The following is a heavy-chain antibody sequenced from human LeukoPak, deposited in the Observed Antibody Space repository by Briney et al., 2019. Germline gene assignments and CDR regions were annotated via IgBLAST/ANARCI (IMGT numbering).Heavy chain of an antibody. Sequence: GASVKVSCKASGGTFSSYAISWVRQAPGQGLEWMGGIIPIFGTANYAQKFQGRVTITADESTSTAYMELSSLRSEDTAVYYCARGILQQLVPDQFDYWGQGTLVTVSS. J-gene: IGHJ4*02. CDR3: ARGILQQLVPDQFDY. D-gene: IGHD6-6*01. CDR2: IIPIFGTA. V-gene: IGHV1-69*13. CDR1: GGTFSSYA.